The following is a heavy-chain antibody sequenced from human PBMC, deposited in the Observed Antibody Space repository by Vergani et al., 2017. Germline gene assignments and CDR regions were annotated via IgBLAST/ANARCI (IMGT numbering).Heavy chain of an antibody. V-gene: IGHV4-39*07. Sequence: QVQLQESGPGLVKPSETLSLTCTVSGGSISSYYWGWIRQPPGKGLEWIGSIYYSGSTYYNPSLKSRVTISVDTSKNQFSLKLSSVTAADTAVYYCARDLTRYYDILTGYPYFDYWGQGTLVTVSS. J-gene: IGHJ4*02. CDR2: IYYSGST. D-gene: IGHD3-9*01. CDR1: GGSISSYY. CDR3: ARDLTRYYDILTGYPYFDY.